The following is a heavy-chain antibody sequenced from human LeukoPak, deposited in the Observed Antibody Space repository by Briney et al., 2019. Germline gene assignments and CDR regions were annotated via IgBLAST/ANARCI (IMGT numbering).Heavy chain of an antibody. V-gene: IGHV4-34*01. CDR1: GGSFSGYY. CDR2: INHSGST. J-gene: IGHJ3*02. CDR3: ARVPVWVLVVGAREAFDI. D-gene: IGHD1-26*01. Sequence: PSETLSLTCAVYGGSFSGYYWSWIRQPPGKGLERIGEINHSGSTNYNPSLKSRVTISVDTSKNQFSLKLSSVTAADTAVYYCARVPVWVLVVGAREAFDIWGQGTMVTVSS.